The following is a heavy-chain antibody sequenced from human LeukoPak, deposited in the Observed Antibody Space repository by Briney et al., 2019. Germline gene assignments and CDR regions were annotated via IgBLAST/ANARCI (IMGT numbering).Heavy chain of an antibody. J-gene: IGHJ3*02. CDR3: AREGPVAGTHNNAFDI. D-gene: IGHD6-19*01. V-gene: IGHV3-30-3*01. CDR2: ISYDGSNK. Sequence: GGSLRLSCAASGFTFSSYAMPWVRQAPGKGLEWVAVISYDGSNKYYADSVKGRFTISRDNSKNKLYLQMNSLRAEDTAVYYCAREGPVAGTHNNAFDIWGQGTMVTVSS. CDR1: GFTFSSYA.